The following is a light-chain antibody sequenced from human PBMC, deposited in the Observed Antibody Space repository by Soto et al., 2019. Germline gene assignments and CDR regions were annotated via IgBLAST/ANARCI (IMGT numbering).Light chain of an antibody. CDR2: GTS. V-gene: IGKV3-20*01. CDR1: RSVSSN. CDR3: QQYGASPMYT. J-gene: IGKJ2*01. Sequence: EIVMTQSPATLSVSPGERATLSCWASRSVSSNLAWYQQKPGQAPRLLIYGTSNRATGIPDRFSGTRSGPDFTLTITRLEPEDFAVYYCQQYGASPMYTFAQGTKVDNK.